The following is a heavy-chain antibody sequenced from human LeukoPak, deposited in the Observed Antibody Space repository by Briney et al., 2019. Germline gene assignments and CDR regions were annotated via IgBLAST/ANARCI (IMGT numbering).Heavy chain of an antibody. J-gene: IGHJ4*02. D-gene: IGHD4-17*01. CDR3: ARDQSGDYGFDY. V-gene: IGHV4-31*03. CDR1: GGSISSGGYY. CDR2: IYYSGST. Sequence: TSETLSLTCTVSGGSISSGGYYWSWIRQHPGKGLEWIGYIYYSGSTYCNPSLKSRVTISVDTSKNQFSLKLSSVTAADTAVYYCARDQSGDYGFDYWGQGTLVTVSS.